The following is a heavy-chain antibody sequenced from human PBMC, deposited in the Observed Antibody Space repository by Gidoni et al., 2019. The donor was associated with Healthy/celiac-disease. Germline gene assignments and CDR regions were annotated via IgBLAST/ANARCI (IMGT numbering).Heavy chain of an antibody. V-gene: IGHV1-69*05. D-gene: IGHD2-15*01. CDR1: GCTFSSYA. CDR3: AIISLQAPYCSGGSCYSRYYYYGMDV. CDR2: IIPLFGTA. J-gene: IGHJ6*02. Sequence: QFQLVQSGAEVKMPGASVKACCKASGCTFSSYAISWVRLAPGQGLEWMGGIIPLFGTANYEQMFLCRVMIATDESTSTAYIGLISLRSQDTSVYYCAIISLQAPYCSGGSCYSRYYYYGMDVWGQGTTVTVSS.